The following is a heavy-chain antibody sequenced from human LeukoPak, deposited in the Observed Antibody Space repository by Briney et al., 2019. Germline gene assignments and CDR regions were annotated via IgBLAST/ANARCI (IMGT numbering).Heavy chain of an antibody. CDR2: IKQDGSEK. CDR1: GFTFSNYW. CDR3: ARRRIREPRFDP. V-gene: IGHV3-7*01. J-gene: IGHJ5*02. Sequence: GGSLRLSCAASGFTFSNYWMSWVRQAPGKGLEWVANIKQDGSEKYYVDSVKGRFTISRDNAKNSLYLQMNSLRAEDTAVYYCARRRIREPRFDPWGQGTLVTVSS. D-gene: IGHD2-15*01.